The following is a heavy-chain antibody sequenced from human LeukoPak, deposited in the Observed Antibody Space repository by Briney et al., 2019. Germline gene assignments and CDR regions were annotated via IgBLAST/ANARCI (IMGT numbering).Heavy chain of an antibody. D-gene: IGHD6-13*01. V-gene: IGHV4-59*01. CDR1: GGSISSYY. J-gene: IGHJ6*02. Sequence: SETLSLTCTVSGGSISSYYWSWIRQPPGKGLEWIGYIYYSGSTNYNSSLKSRVTISVDTSKNQFSLKLSSVTAADTAVYYCATSLAAAGSYYYYGMDVWGQGTTVTVSS. CDR3: ATSLAAAGSYYYYGMDV. CDR2: IYYSGST.